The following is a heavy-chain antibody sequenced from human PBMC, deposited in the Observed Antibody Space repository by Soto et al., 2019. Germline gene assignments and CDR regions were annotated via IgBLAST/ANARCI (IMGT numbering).Heavy chain of an antibody. V-gene: IGHV3-23*01. J-gene: IGHJ1*01. Sequence: GGSLRLSCEASGFNFKKFAMGWVRQAPGEGLEWVSGISCCGGSTFYADSVKGRFSLARDDSKNTLSLQLNSLRVEDTAHYYCAKADGEQWLIPHLDNWGQGTQVTVS. CDR1: GFNFKKFA. D-gene: IGHD6-19*01. CDR3: AKADGEQWLIPHLDN. CDR2: ISCCGGST.